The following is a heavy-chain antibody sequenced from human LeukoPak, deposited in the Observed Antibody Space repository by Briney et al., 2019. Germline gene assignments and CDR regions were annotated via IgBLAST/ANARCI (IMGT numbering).Heavy chain of an antibody. CDR1: GGSISSSNW. J-gene: IGHJ4*02. V-gene: IGHV4-4*02. CDR3: ARPARYCSGGSCWDS. Sequence: SETLSLTCAVSGGSISSSNWWSWVRQPPGKGLEWIGEIYHSGSTNYNPSLKSRVTISVDTSKNQFSLKLTSVTAADTAIYYCARPARYCSGGSCWDSWGQGTLVTVSS. CDR2: IYHSGST. D-gene: IGHD2-15*01.